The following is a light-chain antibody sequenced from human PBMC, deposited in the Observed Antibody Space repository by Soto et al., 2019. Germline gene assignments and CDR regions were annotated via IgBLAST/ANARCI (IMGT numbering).Light chain of an antibody. CDR2: NTN. CDR3: SVWDDSLNGPV. CDR1: SSNIGRNS. J-gene: IGLJ3*02. Sequence: QSVLTQAPSASETPGQRVTISCSGRSSNIGRNSISWYQQFPGTAPKLLIYNTNQRPAGVPDRFSGSKSGTSASLAIRGLQSDDEADYYCSVWDDSLNGPVFGGGTQLTVL. V-gene: IGLV1-44*01.